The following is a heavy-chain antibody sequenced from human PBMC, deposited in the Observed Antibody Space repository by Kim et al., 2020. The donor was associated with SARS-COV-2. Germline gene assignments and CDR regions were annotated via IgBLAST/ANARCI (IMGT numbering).Heavy chain of an antibody. Sequence: GSERYYVDSVKGRFAISRDNAKKSLFLQMNSLRVEDTALYYCARLGEQRDSWGQGVLVTVSS. V-gene: IGHV3-7*01. J-gene: IGHJ4*02. D-gene: IGHD3-16*01. CDR2: GSER. CDR3: ARLGEQRDS.